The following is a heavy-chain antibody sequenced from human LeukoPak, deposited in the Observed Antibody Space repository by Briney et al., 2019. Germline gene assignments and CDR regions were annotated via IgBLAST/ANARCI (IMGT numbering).Heavy chain of an antibody. Sequence: PGGSLRLSCAASGFTFSTYSMNWVRQAPGKGLEWVSSIISSSTYIYYADSVKGRFTISRDNAKNSLFLQMNSLRAEDTAVYYCARTWDRYYFDYWGQGTLVTVSS. V-gene: IGHV3-21*01. CDR3: ARTWDRYYFDY. D-gene: IGHD1-26*01. CDR2: IISSSTYI. J-gene: IGHJ4*02. CDR1: GFTFSTYS.